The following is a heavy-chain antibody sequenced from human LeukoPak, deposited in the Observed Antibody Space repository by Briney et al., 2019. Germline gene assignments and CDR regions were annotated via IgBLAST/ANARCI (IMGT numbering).Heavy chain of an antibody. CDR1: GFTFSSYS. V-gene: IGHV3-21*01. CDR2: ISSSSSYI. CDR3: ARDLDSGYDLGY. Sequence: GGSLRLSCAASGFTFSSYSMNWVRQALGKGLEWVSSISSSSSYIYYADSVKGRFTISRDNAKNSLYLQMNSLRAEDTAVYYCARDLDSGYDLGYWGQGTLVTVSS. D-gene: IGHD5-12*01. J-gene: IGHJ4*02.